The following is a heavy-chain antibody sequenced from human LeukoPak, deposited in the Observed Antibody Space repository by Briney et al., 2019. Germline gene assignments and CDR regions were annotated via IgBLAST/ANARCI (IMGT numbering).Heavy chain of an antibody. Sequence: ASVKVSCKAAGYTFTSYGISWVRQAPGQGLEWMGWISAYNGNTNYAQKLQGRVTMTTDTSTSTAYMELRSLRSDDTAVYYCARDCNPYYYDSSGYYPPDYWGQGTLVTVSS. J-gene: IGHJ4*02. CDR3: ARDCNPYYYDSSGYYPPDY. CDR2: ISAYNGNT. V-gene: IGHV1-18*01. CDR1: GYTFTSYG. D-gene: IGHD3-22*01.